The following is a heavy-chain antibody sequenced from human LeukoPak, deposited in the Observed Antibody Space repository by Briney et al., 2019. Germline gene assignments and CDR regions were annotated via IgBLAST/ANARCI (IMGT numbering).Heavy chain of an antibody. Sequence: GGSLRLSCVTSGFSFSDNYVSWFRLSPGKGLEWVSYITSSGSTIEYADSVKGRFTISRDNAESSLYLQMNDVRPEDTAVYYCARDPDYGDPYWGQGTLVTVSS. J-gene: IGHJ4*02. D-gene: IGHD4-17*01. V-gene: IGHV3-11*01. CDR1: GFSFSDNY. CDR2: ITSSGSTI. CDR3: ARDPDYGDPY.